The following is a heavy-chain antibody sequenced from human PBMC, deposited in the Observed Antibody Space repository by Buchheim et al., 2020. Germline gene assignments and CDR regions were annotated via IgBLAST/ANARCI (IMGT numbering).Heavy chain of an antibody. CDR1: GGSISSGGYY. D-gene: IGHD5-18*01. J-gene: IGHJ5*02. CDR2: IYYSGST. Sequence: QVQLQESGPGLVKPSQTLSLTCTVSGGSISSGGYYWSWIRQHPGKGLEWIGYIYYSGSTYYNPSLQSRVTISVDTSKNQFSLKLSSVTAADTAVYYCARDRRGYSYAPYESGFDPWGQGTL. CDR3: ARDRRGYSYAPYESGFDP. V-gene: IGHV4-31*03.